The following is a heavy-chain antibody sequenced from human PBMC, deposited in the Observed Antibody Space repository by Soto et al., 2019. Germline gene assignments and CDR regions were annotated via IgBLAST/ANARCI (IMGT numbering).Heavy chain of an antibody. J-gene: IGHJ4*02. CDR2: IIPILGIA. CDR3: ARAPLQQLKYYFDY. V-gene: IGHV1-69*02. Sequence: QVQLVQSGAEVKKPGSSVKVSCKASGGTFSSYTISWVRQAPGQGLEWMGRIIPILGIANYAQKFQGRVTITADKSTSTAYMELSSLRSEDTAVYYCARAPLQQLKYYFDYWGQGTLVTVSS. CDR1: GGTFSSYT. D-gene: IGHD6-13*01.